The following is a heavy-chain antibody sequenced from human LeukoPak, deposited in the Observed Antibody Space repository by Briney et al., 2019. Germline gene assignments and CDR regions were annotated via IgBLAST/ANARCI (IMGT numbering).Heavy chain of an antibody. CDR1: GYTFTHNI. J-gene: IGHJ5*02. V-gene: IGHV1-18*01. Sequence: ASVKVSCKASGYTFTHNIINWVRQAPGQGLEWMAKISAYNNYTTYAQKLQGRVTMTTDTSTSTAYMELRSLRSDDTAVYYCARDQGSSWRNWFDPWGQGTLVTVSS. CDR3: ARDQGSSWRNWFDP. CDR2: ISAYNNYT. D-gene: IGHD6-13*01.